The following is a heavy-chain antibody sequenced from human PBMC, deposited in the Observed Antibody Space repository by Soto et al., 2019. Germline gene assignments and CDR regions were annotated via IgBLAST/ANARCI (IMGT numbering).Heavy chain of an antibody. J-gene: IGHJ6*02. V-gene: IGHV1-69*12. CDR3: ARDKDREQLGGNYYYALDV. Sequence: QVQLVQSGAEVKKPGSSVKVSCKASGDTFSSFAISWVRQAPGQGLEWMGGIIPIFRTPKYAQKFQGRVTITADEPTSTAYMELSSLRSDDTDVYYCARDKDREQLGGNYYYALDVWGQGTTVIVSS. CDR2: IIPIFRTP. D-gene: IGHD1-1*01. CDR1: GDTFSSFA.